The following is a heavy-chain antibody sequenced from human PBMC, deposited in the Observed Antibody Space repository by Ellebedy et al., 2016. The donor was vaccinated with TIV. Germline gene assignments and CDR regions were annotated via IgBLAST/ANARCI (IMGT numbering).Heavy chain of an antibody. V-gene: IGHV4-39*07. CDR1: GGSISSSSYY. D-gene: IGHD5-18*01. CDR3: ARRGYSYVHFDF. J-gene: IGHJ4*02. Sequence: SETLSLXXTVSGGSISSSSYYWGWIRQPPGKGLEWIGNIYYSGSTYYNPSLKSRVTISLDTSKNQFSLKLNSVTAADTAVYYCARRGYSYVHFDFWGRGTLVTVSS. CDR2: IYYSGST.